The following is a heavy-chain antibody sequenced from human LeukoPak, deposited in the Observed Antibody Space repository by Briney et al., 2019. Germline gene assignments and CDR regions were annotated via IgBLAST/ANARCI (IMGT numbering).Heavy chain of an antibody. J-gene: IGHJ3*02. D-gene: IGHD1-7*01. CDR2: FSSSSNYI. CDR3: ARAVGNCAYTDAFDI. V-gene: IGHV3-21*01. CDR1: GFTFRSYS. Sequence: GGTLRLSCAASGFTFRSYSMNWVRQAPGKGLEWVSSFSSSSNYIYYADSVKGRFTISRDNAKNSLYLQMNSLRAEDTAVYYCARAVGNCAYTDAFDIWGQGTMVTVSS.